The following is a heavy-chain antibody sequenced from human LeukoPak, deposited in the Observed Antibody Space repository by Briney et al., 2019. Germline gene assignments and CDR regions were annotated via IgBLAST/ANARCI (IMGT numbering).Heavy chain of an antibody. V-gene: IGHV3-21*01. Sequence: GGSLRLSCVASGLTFSKYAMTWVRQAPGKGLEWVSSISSSSSYIYYAASVKGRFTISRDNAKNSLYLQMNSLRAEDTAVYYCARDLSGWWWGGDYWGQGTLVTVSS. CDR2: ISSSSSYI. D-gene: IGHD6-19*01. J-gene: IGHJ4*02. CDR1: GLTFSKYA. CDR3: ARDLSGWWWGGDY.